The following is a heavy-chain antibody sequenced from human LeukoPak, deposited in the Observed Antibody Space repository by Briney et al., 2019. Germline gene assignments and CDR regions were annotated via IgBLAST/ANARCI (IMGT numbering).Heavy chain of an antibody. CDR1: GYTFINYG. CDR3: ARDSRYGGDAFDI. D-gene: IGHD6-13*01. CDR2: ISAYNGNI. J-gene: IGHJ3*02. V-gene: IGHV1-18*01. Sequence: ASVKVSCKASGYTFINYGISWVRQAPGQGLEWMGWISAYNGNINYAQKLQGRVTMTTDTSTSTAYMELRSLRSDDTAVYYCARDSRYGGDAFDIWGQGTVVTVSS.